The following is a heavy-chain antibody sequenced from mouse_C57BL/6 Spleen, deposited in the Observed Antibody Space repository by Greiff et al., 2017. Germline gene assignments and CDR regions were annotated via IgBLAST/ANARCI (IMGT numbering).Heavy chain of an antibody. CDR2: IDPEDGDT. V-gene: IGHV14-1*01. CDR1: GFNIKDYY. J-gene: IGHJ2*01. D-gene: IGHD1-1*01. CDR3: AMNYYGSSSYYFDY. Sequence: SGAELVRPGASVKLSCTASGFNIKDYYMHWVKQRPEQGLEWIGRIDPEDGDTEYAPKFQGKATLTAEKSSSTAYMQLSSLTSEDSAVYFCAMNYYGSSSYYFDYWGQGTTLTVSS.